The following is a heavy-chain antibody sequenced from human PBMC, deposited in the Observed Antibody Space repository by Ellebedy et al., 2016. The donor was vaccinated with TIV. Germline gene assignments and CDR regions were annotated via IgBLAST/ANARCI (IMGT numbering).Heavy chain of an antibody. Sequence: PGGSLRLSCAASGFSFSTYAINWVRQAPGEGLEWLSYISSSTVAIYYADSVKGLFTISRDNSKNSVYLQMNNLRAEDTAVYYCARDEAGRFDYWGQGTLVTVSS. D-gene: IGHD6-19*01. CDR2: ISSSTVAI. CDR1: GFSFSTYA. J-gene: IGHJ4*02. V-gene: IGHV3-48*04. CDR3: ARDEAGRFDY.